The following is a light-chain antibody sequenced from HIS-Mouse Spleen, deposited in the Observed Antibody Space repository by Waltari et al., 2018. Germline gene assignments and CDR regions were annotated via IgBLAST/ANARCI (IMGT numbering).Light chain of an antibody. CDR3: AAWDDSLSGWV. J-gene: IGLJ3*02. Sequence: QSVLTQPPSASGTPGQRVTISCPGSSPNIGSNYVSCYQQLPGTAPKLLIYRNNQRPSGVPDRFSGSKSGTSASLAISGLRSEDEADYYCAAWDDSLSGWVFGGGTKLTVL. CDR2: RNN. CDR1: SPNIGSNY. V-gene: IGLV1-47*01.